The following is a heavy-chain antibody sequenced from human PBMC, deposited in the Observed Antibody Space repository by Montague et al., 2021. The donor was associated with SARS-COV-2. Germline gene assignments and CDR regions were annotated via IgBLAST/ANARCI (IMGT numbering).Heavy chain of an antibody. CDR1: GGSFSDYY. D-gene: IGHD2-2*01. CDR2: TTLRASA. V-gene: IGHV4-34*01. J-gene: IGHJ4*02. Sequence: SETLSLTCSVYGGSFSDYYWTWIRQPPGKGLEWIGETTLRASANYNPSLRSRVSFSMDTSKNHFSLSLNSVTAADTAVYFCARQLPSYCSTNKCYPYYFDVWGQGALVTVSS. CDR3: ARQLPSYCSTNKCYPYYFDV.